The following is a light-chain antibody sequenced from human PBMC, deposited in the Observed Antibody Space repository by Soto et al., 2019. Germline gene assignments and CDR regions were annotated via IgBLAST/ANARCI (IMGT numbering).Light chain of an antibody. CDR1: GGDIGAYNY. V-gene: IGLV2-14*01. CDR3: SSFTTTYFYV. CDR2: GVT. J-gene: IGLJ1*01. Sequence: QSALTQPASVSGSLGQSITLSCTGSGGDIGAYNYVSWYQQHPGKAPKLIVYGVTHRPSGVSSRFSASKSAYTASLTISALQAEDEADYYWSSFTTTYFYVFGPGTKLTVL.